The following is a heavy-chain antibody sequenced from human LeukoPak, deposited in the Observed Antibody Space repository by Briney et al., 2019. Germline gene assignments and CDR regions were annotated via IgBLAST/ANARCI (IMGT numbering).Heavy chain of an antibody. CDR1: GYTFTGYF. D-gene: IGHD6-19*01. CDR3: ARNFIAVNWFDP. J-gene: IGHJ5*02. Sequence: GASVKVSCKASGYTFTGYFMHWVRQAPGQGLEWMGWINPNSGGTNYAQKFQGRVTMTRDTSISTAYMELSRLRSDDTAVFYCARNFIAVNWFDPWGQGTLVTVSS. V-gene: IGHV1-2*02. CDR2: INPNSGGT.